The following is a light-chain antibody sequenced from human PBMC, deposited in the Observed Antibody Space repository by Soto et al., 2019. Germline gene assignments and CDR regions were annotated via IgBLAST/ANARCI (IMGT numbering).Light chain of an antibody. J-gene: IGLJ2*01. CDR2: SDN. CDR3: QSYDNSLNHVV. V-gene: IGLV1-40*01. CDR1: SSNIGSFYD. Sequence: QSVLTQPPSVSGAPGQRVTIPCTGSSSNIGSFYDVHWYQQLPGTVPKLLIYSDNNRPSGVPDRFSGSKSGTAASLAFTGLQAEDEADYYCQSYDNSLNHVVFGGGTKLTVL.